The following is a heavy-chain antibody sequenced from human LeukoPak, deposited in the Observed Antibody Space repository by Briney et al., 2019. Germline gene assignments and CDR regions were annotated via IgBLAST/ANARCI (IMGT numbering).Heavy chain of an antibody. CDR1: GYTFTGYY. CDR3: ARLAAAAPGFDY. V-gene: IGHV1-2*02. CDR2: INPNSGGT. D-gene: IGHD6-13*01. J-gene: IGHJ4*02. Sequence: ASVKVSCKASGYTFTGYYMHWVRQAPGQGLEWMGWINPNSGGTNYAQKFQGRVTITTDESTSTAYMELSSLRSEDTAVYYCARLAAAAPGFDYWGQGTLVTVSS.